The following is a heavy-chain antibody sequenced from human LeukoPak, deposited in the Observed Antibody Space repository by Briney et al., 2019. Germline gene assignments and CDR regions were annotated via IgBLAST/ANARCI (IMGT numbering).Heavy chain of an antibody. J-gene: IGHJ6*03. Sequence: GASVKVSCKASGYTFTGYYMHWVRQAPGQGVEWMGWINPNSGGTNYAQKFQGRVTMTRDTPISTAYMELSRLRSDDTAVYYCAGGVVRYSYVRRAPKYYMDVWGKGTTVTISS. V-gene: IGHV1-2*02. CDR3: AGGVVRYSYVRRAPKYYMDV. CDR1: GYTFTGYY. D-gene: IGHD5-18*01. CDR2: INPNSGGT.